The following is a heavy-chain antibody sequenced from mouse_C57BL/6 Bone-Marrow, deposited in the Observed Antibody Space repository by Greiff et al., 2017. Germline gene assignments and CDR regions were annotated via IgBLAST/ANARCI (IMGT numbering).Heavy chain of an antibody. CDR2: IYPGSGNT. V-gene: IGHV1-84*01. CDR1: GYTFTDYY. Sequence: QVQLKQSGPELVKPGASVKISCKASGYTFTDYYINWVKQRPGQGLEWIGWIYPGSGNTKYNEKFKGKATLTVDTSSSTAYMQLSILTSDAFAVYFCARRSARLPYFDYWGQGTTLTVSS. J-gene: IGHJ2*01. D-gene: IGHD3-1*01. CDR3: ARRSARLPYFDY.